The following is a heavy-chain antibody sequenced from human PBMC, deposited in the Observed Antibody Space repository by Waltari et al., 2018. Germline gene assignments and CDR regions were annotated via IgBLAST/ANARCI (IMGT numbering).Heavy chain of an antibody. Sequence: QVQLVQSGAEVKKPGSSVKVSCKASGGTFSSYAISWVRQAPGQGLEWMGRIIPILGTANYAQKFQGRVTITADKSTSTAYMELSSLRSEDTAVYYCARAPTPYYDFWSGYYNDWFDPWGQGTLVTVSS. D-gene: IGHD3-3*01. CDR2: IIPILGTA. CDR3: ARAPTPYYDFWSGYYNDWFDP. V-gene: IGHV1-69*13. J-gene: IGHJ5*02. CDR1: GGTFSSYA.